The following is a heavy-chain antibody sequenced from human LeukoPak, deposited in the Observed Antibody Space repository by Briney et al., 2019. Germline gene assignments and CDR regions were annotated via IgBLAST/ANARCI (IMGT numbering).Heavy chain of an antibody. V-gene: IGHV1-46*01. D-gene: IGHD3-22*01. CDR2: INPSGGST. CDR3: ARDRGTYYYDSTSHYDAFDI. Sequence: ASVKVSCKASGYTFTSYYMHWVRQAPGQGLEWMGIINPSGGSTSYAQKFQGRVTMTRDMSTSTVYMELSSLRAEDTAVYYCARDRGTYYYDSTSHYDAFDIWGQGTMVTVSS. J-gene: IGHJ3*02. CDR1: GYTFTSYY.